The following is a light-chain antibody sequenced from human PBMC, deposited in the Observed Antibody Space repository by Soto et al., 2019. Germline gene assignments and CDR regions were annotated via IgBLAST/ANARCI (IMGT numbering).Light chain of an antibody. Sequence: QSALTQPPSASGSPGQSVTISCTGTSSDVGGYNYVSWYQQHPGKAPKLMIYEVSKRPSGVPDRFSGSKSGNTASLTVSGLQAEDEADCYCSSYAGSNNNYVFGTGTKLTVL. CDR3: SSYAGSNNNYV. CDR1: SSDVGGYNY. J-gene: IGLJ1*01. V-gene: IGLV2-8*01. CDR2: EVS.